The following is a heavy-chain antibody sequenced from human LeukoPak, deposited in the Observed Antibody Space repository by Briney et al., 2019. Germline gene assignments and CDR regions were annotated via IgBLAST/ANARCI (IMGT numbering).Heavy chain of an antibody. CDR2: ISSSSSYI. CDR1: GFTFSSYS. J-gene: IGHJ4*02. CDR3: ARRENTNGVPYAY. V-gene: IGHV3-21*01. D-gene: IGHD2-8*01. Sequence: GGSLRLSCAASGFTFSSYSMNWVRQAPGKGLEWVSSISSSSSYIYYADSVKGRFTISRDNAKNSLYLQMNSLRAEDTAVYYCARRENTNGVPYAYWGQGTLVTVSS.